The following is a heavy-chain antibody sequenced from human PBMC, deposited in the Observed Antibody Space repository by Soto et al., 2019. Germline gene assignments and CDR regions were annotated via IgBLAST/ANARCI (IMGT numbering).Heavy chain of an antibody. CDR3: AKGRSFLITSCATTFDY. V-gene: IGHV3-23*01. CDR1: GFTFTDYA. CDR2: IGGRGGHT. J-gene: IGHJ4*02. D-gene: IGHD3-16*01. Sequence: GGSLRLSCAASGFTFTDYAMSWVRQAPGKGLECFSVIGGRGGHTYYADSVKGRFTISRDNSKNTVYLEMNSLTAEDTALYFCAKGRSFLITSCATTFDYWGLGILVTVSS.